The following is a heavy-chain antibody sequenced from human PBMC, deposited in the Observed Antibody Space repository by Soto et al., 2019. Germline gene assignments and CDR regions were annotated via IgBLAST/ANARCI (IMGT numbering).Heavy chain of an antibody. CDR1: GFTFSSYA. D-gene: IGHD5-18*01. CDR3: AKDSRGYSYVRLGPDFAY. CDR2: ISGSGGST. V-gene: IGHV3-23*01. Sequence: GGSLRLSCAASGFTFSSYAMSWVRQAPGKGLEWVSAISGSGGSTYYADSVKGRFTISRDNSKNTLYLQMNSLRAEDTAVYYCAKDSRGYSYVRLGPDFAYWGRGTLVTVSS. J-gene: IGHJ4*02.